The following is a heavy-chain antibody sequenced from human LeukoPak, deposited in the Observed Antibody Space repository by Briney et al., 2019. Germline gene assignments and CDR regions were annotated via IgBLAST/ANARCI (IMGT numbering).Heavy chain of an antibody. Sequence: SETLSLTCAVDSKSFSNYYWSWIRQPPGKGLEWIGEINRNVSTHYNPSLKSRVTISVDTSKNQFSLKLSSVTAAGTAVYYCARTHPLRFLEWLSPDTNWFDPWGQGTLVTVSS. J-gene: IGHJ5*02. CDR3: ARTHPLRFLEWLSPDTNWFDP. CDR1: SKSFSNYY. CDR2: INRNVST. V-gene: IGHV4-34*01. D-gene: IGHD3-3*01.